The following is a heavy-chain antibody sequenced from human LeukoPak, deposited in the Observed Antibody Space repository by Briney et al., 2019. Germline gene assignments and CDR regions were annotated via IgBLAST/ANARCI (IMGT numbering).Heavy chain of an antibody. CDR2: INNDGSNI. D-gene: IGHD3-10*01. J-gene: IGHJ4*02. V-gene: IGHV3-74*01. CDR3: ARAWRGIDY. CDR1: GFTFTHHW. Sequence: GGSLRLSCVASGFTFTHHWMHWVRQAPGKGLVCVSRINNDGSNIDYADSVKGRFTISRDNAKNSVYLQMNSLRDEDTAVYYCARAWRGIDYWGQGTPVTVSS.